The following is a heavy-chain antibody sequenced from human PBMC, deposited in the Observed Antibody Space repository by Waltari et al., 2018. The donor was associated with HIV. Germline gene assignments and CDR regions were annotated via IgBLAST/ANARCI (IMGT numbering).Heavy chain of an antibody. CDR3: ASDDGTGRGGGMDV. V-gene: IGHV4-31*03. J-gene: IGHJ6*02. Sequence: QVQLQESGPGLVKPSQTRSPTCTVAGASISRAGFYWSCIRQHPGKGLEWIGNSNYTGSTYYNPSLRVRVTISIDTSNDLFALNLSSVTAADTAVYYWASDDGTGRGGGMDVWGPGTTVPVSS. CDR1: GASISRAGFY. D-gene: IGHD3-10*01. CDR2: SNYTGST.